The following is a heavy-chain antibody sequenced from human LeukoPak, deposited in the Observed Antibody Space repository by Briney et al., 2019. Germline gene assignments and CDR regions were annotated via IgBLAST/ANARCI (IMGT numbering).Heavy chain of an antibody. Sequence: TGGSLRLSCAASEFSVGSNYMTWVRQAPGKGLEWVANINQDGSEKYYVDSVKGRFTISRDNAKNSLYLQMNSLRAEDTAVYYCARDYFDYWGQGTLVTVSS. CDR2: INQDGSEK. CDR3: ARDYFDY. V-gene: IGHV3-7*01. J-gene: IGHJ4*02. CDR1: EFSVGSNY.